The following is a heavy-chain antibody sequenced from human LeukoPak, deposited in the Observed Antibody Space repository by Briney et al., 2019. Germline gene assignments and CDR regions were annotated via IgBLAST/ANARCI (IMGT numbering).Heavy chain of an antibody. CDR3: ARRMPLAYCSSTSCPELAFDI. V-gene: IGHV4-39*01. Sequence: SETLSLTCTVSGGSISSSSYYWGWIRQPPGKGLEWIGSIYYSGSTYYNPSLKSRVTISVDTSKNQFSLKLSSVTAADTAVYYCARRMPLAYCSSTSCPELAFDIWGQGTMVTVSS. D-gene: IGHD2-2*01. J-gene: IGHJ3*02. CDR2: IYYSGST. CDR1: GGSISSSSYY.